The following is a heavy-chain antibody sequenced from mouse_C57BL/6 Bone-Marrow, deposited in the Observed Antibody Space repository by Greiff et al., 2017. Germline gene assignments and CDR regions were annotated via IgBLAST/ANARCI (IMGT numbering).Heavy chain of an antibody. J-gene: IGHJ2*01. CDR2: IHPNSGST. CDR1: GYTFTSYS. Sequence: VQLQQPGAELVKPGASVKLSCKASGYTFTSYSMHWVKQRPGQSLEWIGMIHPNSGSTNYTEKFKSKATLTVDNSSSTAYMQRSSLTSEDSAVYYGTREGYEYLDYWGQGTTLTVSS. D-gene: IGHD2-10*02. CDR3: TREGYEYLDY. V-gene: IGHV1-64*01.